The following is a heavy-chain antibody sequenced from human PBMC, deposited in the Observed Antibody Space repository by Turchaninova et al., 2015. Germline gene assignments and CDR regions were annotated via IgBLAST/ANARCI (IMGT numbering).Heavy chain of an antibody. Sequence: QVQLQASGPGLVKHSGTLSLTCAVSGGPHRSRNWGSWARQPPGKGLEWIGEIYHSGITNYNPSLKSRVTISVDKSKNQFSLKLSSVTAADTAVYYCARALLYCTNGVCSFHGMDVWGQGTTVTVSS. CDR1: GGPHRSRNW. D-gene: IGHD2-8*01. V-gene: IGHV4-4*02. CDR3: ARALLYCTNGVCSFHGMDV. CDR2: IYHSGIT. J-gene: IGHJ6*02.